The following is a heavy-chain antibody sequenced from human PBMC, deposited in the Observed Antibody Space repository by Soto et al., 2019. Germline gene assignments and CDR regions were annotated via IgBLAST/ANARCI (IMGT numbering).Heavy chain of an antibody. CDR3: ARARIVGVYNWFDP. V-gene: IGHV4-30-4*01. Sequence: PSETLSLTCTVSGGSISSGDYYWSWIRQPPGKGLECIGYIYYSGSTYYNPSLKSRVTISVDTSKNQFSLKLSSVTAADTAVYYCARARIVGVYNWFDPWGQGTLGTVSS. J-gene: IGHJ5*02. CDR2: IYYSGST. D-gene: IGHD3-22*01. CDR1: GGSISSGDYY.